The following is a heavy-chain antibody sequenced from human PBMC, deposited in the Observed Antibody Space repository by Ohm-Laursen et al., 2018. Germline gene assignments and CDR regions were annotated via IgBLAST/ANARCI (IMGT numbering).Heavy chain of an antibody. J-gene: IGHJ5*02. D-gene: IGHD3-10*01. CDR3: ARGIGSMVRGFVINVNNWLDP. Sequence: ASVKVSCKASGYTFTDYYIHWVRQAPGQGLEWMGWINPQSGGIDYAQKFQGWVTMTRDTSITTAYMDLSRLRSDDTAVYYCARGIGSMVRGFVINVNNWLDPWGQGTLATVSS. CDR1: GYTFTDYY. CDR2: INPQSGGI. V-gene: IGHV1-2*04.